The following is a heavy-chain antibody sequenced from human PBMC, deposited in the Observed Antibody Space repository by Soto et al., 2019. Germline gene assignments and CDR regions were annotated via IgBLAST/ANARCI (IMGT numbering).Heavy chain of an antibody. CDR1: GFTFSSYW. V-gene: IGHV3-74*01. J-gene: IGHJ6*02. CDR3: TKASSDRHHMDV. CDR2: IKSDGGST. Sequence: GGSLRLSCAASGFTFSSYWMHWVRQAPGKGLVWVSRIKSDGGSTSYADSVKGRFTISRDNAKNTLYLQMTSLRAEDMALYYCTKASSDRHHMDVWGQGTTVTVSS.